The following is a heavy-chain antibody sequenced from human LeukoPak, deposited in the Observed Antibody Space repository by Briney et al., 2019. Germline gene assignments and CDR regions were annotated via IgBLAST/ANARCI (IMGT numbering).Heavy chain of an antibody. D-gene: IGHD3-10*01. Sequence: SETLSLTCAVYGGSFSGYYWSWIRQPPGKGLEWIGEINHSGSTNYNPSLKSRVTISVDTSKNQFSLKLSSVTAADMAVYYCAGMVRGVNDPYYFDYWGQGTLVTVSS. J-gene: IGHJ4*02. V-gene: IGHV4-34*01. CDR3: AGMVRGVNDPYYFDY. CDR1: GGSFSGYY. CDR2: INHSGST.